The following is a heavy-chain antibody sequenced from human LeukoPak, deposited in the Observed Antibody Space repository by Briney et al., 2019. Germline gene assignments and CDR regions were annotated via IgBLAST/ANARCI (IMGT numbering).Heavy chain of an antibody. CDR1: GGSISSYY. Sequence: SETLSLTCTVSGGSISSYYWSWIRQPPGKGLEWIGYIYYSGSTNYNPSLKSRVTISVDTSKNQFSLKLSSVTAADTAVYYCARDRESTGWFDPWGQGTLVTVSS. CDR3: ARDRESTGWFDP. D-gene: IGHD4-11*01. J-gene: IGHJ5*02. CDR2: IYYSGST. V-gene: IGHV4-59*01.